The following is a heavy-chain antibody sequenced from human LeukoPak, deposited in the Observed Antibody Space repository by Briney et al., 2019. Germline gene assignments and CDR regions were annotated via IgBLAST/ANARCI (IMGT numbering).Heavy chain of an antibody. V-gene: IGHV3-48*03. CDR2: ISSGGNTI. CDR1: GFTFSSYE. D-gene: IGHD5-18*01. CDR3: AREGTAMVSFDY. J-gene: IGHJ4*02. Sequence: GVSLRLSCAAAGFTFSSYEMNWVRQAPGKGLEWVSYISSGGNTIYYADSVKGRFTISRDNAKNSLYLQMNSLRAEDTAVYYCAREGTAMVSFDYWGQGTLVTVSS.